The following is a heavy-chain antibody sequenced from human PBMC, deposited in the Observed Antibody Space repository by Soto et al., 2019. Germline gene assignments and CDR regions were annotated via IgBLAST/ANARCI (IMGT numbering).Heavy chain of an antibody. V-gene: IGHV3-49*04. CDR1: GFTFGDYT. D-gene: IGHD3-22*01. Sequence: LRLSCTTSGFTFGDYTMSWVRQAPGKGLEWVGFIRSIPYGGTTDYAASVKGRFTISRDDSKSIAYLQMNSLKTEDTAVYYCTRDRRLGGVYYDPQAYFDYWGQGTLVTVSS. CDR3: TRDRRLGGVYYDPQAYFDY. CDR2: IRSIPYGGTT. J-gene: IGHJ4*02.